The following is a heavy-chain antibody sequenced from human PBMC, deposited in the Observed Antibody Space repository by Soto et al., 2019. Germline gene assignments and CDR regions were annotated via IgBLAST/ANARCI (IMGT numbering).Heavy chain of an antibody. CDR3: ARDLGDYYDSSGYFKGNGMDV. J-gene: IGHJ6*02. CDR2: ISAYNGNT. D-gene: IGHD3-22*01. CDR1: GYTFTSYG. Sequence: WASVKVSCKASGYTFTSYGISWVRQAPGQGLEWMGWISAYNGNTNYAQKLQGRVTMTTDTSTSTAYMELRSLRSDDTAVYYCARDLGDYYDSSGYFKGNGMDVWGQGTTVTVSS. V-gene: IGHV1-18*04.